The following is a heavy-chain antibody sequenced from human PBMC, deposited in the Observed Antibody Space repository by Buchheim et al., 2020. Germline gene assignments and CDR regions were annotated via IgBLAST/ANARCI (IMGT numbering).Heavy chain of an antibody. V-gene: IGHV3-23*01. J-gene: IGHJ4*02. Sequence: EVQLLESGGGLVQPGGSLRLLFAASGFTFSSYAMSWVRQAPGKGLEWVSAISGSGGSTYFADSVKGRFPISRDNSKHTLYLQMNSLRAEDTAVYYCVGLVWQWLVGGWGQGTL. CDR3: VGLVWQWLVGG. CDR1: GFTFSSYA. D-gene: IGHD6-19*01. CDR2: ISGSGGST.